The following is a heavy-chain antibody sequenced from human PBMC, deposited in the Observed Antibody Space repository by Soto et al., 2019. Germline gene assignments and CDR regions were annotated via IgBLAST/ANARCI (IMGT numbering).Heavy chain of an antibody. CDR2: ISAYNGNT. Sequence: ASVKVSCKASGYTFTSYGISWVRQAPGQGLEWMGWISAYNGNTNYAQKLQGRVTMTTDTSTSTAYMELRSLRSDDTAVYYCARDPRYYGSGSYYYFDYWGQGTLVTVSS. CDR1: GYTFTSYG. D-gene: IGHD3-10*01. J-gene: IGHJ4*02. V-gene: IGHV1-18*01. CDR3: ARDPRYYGSGSYYYFDY.